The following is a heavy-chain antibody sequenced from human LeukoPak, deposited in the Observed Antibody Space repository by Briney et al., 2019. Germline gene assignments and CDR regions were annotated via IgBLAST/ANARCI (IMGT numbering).Heavy chain of an antibody. Sequence: GGSLRLSCAGSGFSFSSYGMHWVRQAPGKGLEWMAFIRSDGSNKYYADSVKGRFTISRDNSKNTLYLQMNSLRAGDTAVYYCARILDSAWGELGYWGQGTLVTASS. D-gene: IGHD6-19*01. CDR1: GFSFSSYG. CDR2: IRSDGSNK. V-gene: IGHV3-30*02. CDR3: ARILDSAWGELGY. J-gene: IGHJ4*02.